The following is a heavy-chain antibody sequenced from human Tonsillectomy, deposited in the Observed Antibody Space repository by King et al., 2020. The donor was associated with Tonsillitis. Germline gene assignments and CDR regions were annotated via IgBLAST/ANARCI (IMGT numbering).Heavy chain of an antibody. Sequence: QLVQSGGGLIQPGGSLRLSCAASGFTVSSNYMSWVRQAPGKGLEWVSVIYSGGSTYYADSVKGRFTISRDNSKNTLYLQMNSLRAEDTAVYYCARERGNWGDYYFDYWGQGTLVTVSS. V-gene: IGHV3-53*01. CDR3: ARERGNWGDYYFDY. D-gene: IGHD7-27*01. CDR2: IYSGGST. CDR1: GFTVSSNY. J-gene: IGHJ4*02.